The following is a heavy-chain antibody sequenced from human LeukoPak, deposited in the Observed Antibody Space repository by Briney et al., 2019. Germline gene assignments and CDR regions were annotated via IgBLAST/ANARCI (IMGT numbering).Heavy chain of an antibody. J-gene: IGHJ6*03. Sequence: PGGSLRLSCAATGFTFSSYGMSWVRQAPGKGLEWVSTISGRRVSTSYADSVKGRFTISRDNSKNTLYLQMNSLRAEDTAVYYCAKDPNFYYCMDVWGKGTTVTISS. CDR2: ISGRRVST. V-gene: IGHV3-23*01. CDR3: AKDPNFYYCMDV. CDR1: GFTFSSYG.